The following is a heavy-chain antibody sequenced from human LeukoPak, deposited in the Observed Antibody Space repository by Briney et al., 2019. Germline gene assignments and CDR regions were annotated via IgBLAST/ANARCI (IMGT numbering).Heavy chain of an antibody. Sequence: GGSLRLSCAASGFTVDSNYLSWVRQAPGKGLEWVSTIYTGGNTYYAASVKGRFTISRDNFKRTVHLEMSNLRADDTAMYYCVRRAAVRGMDFWGLGTTVIVSS. CDR3: VRRAAVRGMDF. V-gene: IGHV3-53*01. CDR2: IYTGGNT. D-gene: IGHD1-14*01. J-gene: IGHJ6*02. CDR1: GFTVDSNY.